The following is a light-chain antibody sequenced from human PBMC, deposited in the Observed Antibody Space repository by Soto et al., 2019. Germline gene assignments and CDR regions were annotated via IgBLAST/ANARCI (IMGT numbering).Light chain of an antibody. Sequence: QSVLTQPPSVSGAPGQRVTISCTGSSSDIGAGYHVHWYQQLPGTAPKLLIYGNTNRPSGVPDRFSGSRSGASASLAITGLQAEDEADYYCQSYDGSLRGSVFGTGTKVTVL. CDR1: SSDIGAGYH. V-gene: IGLV1-40*01. CDR2: GNT. J-gene: IGLJ1*01. CDR3: QSYDGSLRGSV.